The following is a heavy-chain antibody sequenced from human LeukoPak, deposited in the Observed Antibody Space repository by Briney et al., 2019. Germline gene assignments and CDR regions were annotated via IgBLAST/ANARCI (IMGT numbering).Heavy chain of an antibody. CDR1: GFTFSSYT. J-gene: IGHJ4*02. V-gene: IGHV3-23*01. CDR3: AKDSAKKYDDY. Sequence: GGSLRLSCAASGFTFSSYTMNWVRQAPGKRLEWVSSITDSGRDTYYAGSVKGRFTISRENSKNTLYLQMNSLRAEDTAVYYCAKDSAKKYDDYWGQGTLVTVSS. CDR2: ITDSGRDT. D-gene: IGHD2/OR15-2a*01.